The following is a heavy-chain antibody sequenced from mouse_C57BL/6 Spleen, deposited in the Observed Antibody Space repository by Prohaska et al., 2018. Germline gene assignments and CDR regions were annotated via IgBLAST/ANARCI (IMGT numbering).Heavy chain of an antibody. CDR2: IDPSDSYT. CDR3: AGSSGSPWFAY. Sequence: SVKLSCKASGYTFTSYWMQWVKQRPGQGLEWIGEIDPSDSYTNYNQKFKGKATLTVDTSSSTAYIQLSSLTSEDSAVYYCAGSSGSPWFAYWGQGTLVTVSA. D-gene: IGHD3-2*02. J-gene: IGHJ3*01. V-gene: IGHV1-50*01. CDR1: GYTFTSYW.